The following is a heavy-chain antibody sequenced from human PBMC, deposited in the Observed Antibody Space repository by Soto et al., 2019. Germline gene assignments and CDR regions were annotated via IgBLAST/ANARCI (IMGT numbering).Heavy chain of an antibody. Sequence: PSETLSLTCTVSGGASMRHFYWSSIRQPPGKGLEWIGYIYYSGSTNYNPSLKSRVTISVDTSKNQFSLKLSSVTAADTAVYYCARRWGGTFDFWGQGTLVTVSS. V-gene: IGHV4-59*01. D-gene: IGHD2-21*01. CDR1: GGASMRHFY. CDR2: IYYSGST. CDR3: ARRWGGTFDF. J-gene: IGHJ4*02.